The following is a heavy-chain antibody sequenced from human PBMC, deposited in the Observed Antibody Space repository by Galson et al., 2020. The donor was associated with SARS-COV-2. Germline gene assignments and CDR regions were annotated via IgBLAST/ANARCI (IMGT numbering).Heavy chain of an antibody. CDR3: ARSPGKTVARTMDV. Sequence: SETLSLTCDISGDTVSSNSAAWNWIRQSPSRGLEWLGRTYYRSKWYNDYAESVKSRITFNPDTSKNQFSLHLNSVTPKDTAVYYCARSPGKTVARTMDVWGQGTTVTVSS. V-gene: IGHV6-1*01. J-gene: IGHJ6*02. D-gene: IGHD6-19*01. CDR2: TYYRSKWYN. CDR1: GDTVSSNSAA.